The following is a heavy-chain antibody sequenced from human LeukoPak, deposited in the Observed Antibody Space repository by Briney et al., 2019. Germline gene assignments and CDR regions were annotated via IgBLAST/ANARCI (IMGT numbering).Heavy chain of an antibody. Sequence: SETLSLTCAVYGGSFSNYYWSWIRQPPGKGLEWIGEINGSGTINYNPSLMSRVTISVDKSKNQFSLKLSSVTAADTAVYYCARRWNYGRNYYIDVWGKGATVSVSS. CDR1: GGSFSNYY. D-gene: IGHD1-7*01. J-gene: IGHJ6*03. CDR2: INGSGTI. V-gene: IGHV4-34*01. CDR3: ARRWNYGRNYYIDV.